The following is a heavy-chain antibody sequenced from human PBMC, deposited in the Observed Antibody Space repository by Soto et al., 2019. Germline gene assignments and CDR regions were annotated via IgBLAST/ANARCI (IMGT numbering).Heavy chain of an antibody. J-gene: IGHJ6*03. D-gene: IGHD2-15*01. V-gene: IGHV1-46*03. CDR3: ARALYCSGGSCYVGDPYYYYYMDV. CDR1: GYTFTSYY. CDR2: INPSGGST. Sequence: ASVKVSCKASGYTFTSYYMHWVRQAPGQGLEWMGIINPSGGSTSYAQKFQGRVTMTRDTSTSTVYMELGSLRSEDTAVYYCARALYCSGGSCYVGDPYYYYYMDVWGKGTTVTVSS.